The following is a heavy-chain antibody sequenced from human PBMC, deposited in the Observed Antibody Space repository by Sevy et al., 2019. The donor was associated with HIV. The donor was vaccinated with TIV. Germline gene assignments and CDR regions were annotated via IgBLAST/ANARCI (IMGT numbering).Heavy chain of an antibody. J-gene: IGHJ6*02. D-gene: IGHD3-16*02. Sequence: GGSLRLSCAASGFTVSSNYMSWVRQAPGKGLEWVSVIYSGGSTYYADSVKGRFTISRDNSKNTLYLQMNSLRAEDTGVYYCARDRRFCGNACYLYYYYGMDVWGQGTAVTVSS. CDR3: ARDRRFCGNACYLYYYYGMDV. CDR2: IYSGGST. V-gene: IGHV3-53*01. CDR1: GFTVSSNY.